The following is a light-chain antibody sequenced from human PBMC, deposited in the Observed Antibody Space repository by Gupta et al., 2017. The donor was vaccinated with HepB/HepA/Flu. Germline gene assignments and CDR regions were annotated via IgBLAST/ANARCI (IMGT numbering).Light chain of an antibody. Sequence: YELTQPPSVAVAQRHTATITCWGSNIGSQNVHRHQQKPGQVPGLASYRVRERDSGIPERFSGSTSGTKGNLTISRVQGGDEADYYCQPWGSATGVFGGGTNLTVL. CDR1: NIGSQN. V-gene: IGLV3-9*01. J-gene: IGLJ2*01. CDR3: QPWGSATGV. CDR2: RVR.